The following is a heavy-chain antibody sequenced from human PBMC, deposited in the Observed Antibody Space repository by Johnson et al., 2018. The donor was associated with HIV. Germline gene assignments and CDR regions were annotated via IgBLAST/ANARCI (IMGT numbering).Heavy chain of an antibody. CDR3: ARDGRYGSV. CDR2: IKQDGSEK. V-gene: IGHV3-7*05. D-gene: IGHD3-10*01. Sequence: VQLVESGGGLVQPGGSLRLSCAASGFTFSSFWMTWVRQAPGKGLEWVANIKQDGSEKHYVDSVKGRFTISRDNAKNSLYLQMSSMRSEDTAVYYCARDGRYGSVWGEGTMVTVSS. J-gene: IGHJ3*01. CDR1: GFTFSSFW.